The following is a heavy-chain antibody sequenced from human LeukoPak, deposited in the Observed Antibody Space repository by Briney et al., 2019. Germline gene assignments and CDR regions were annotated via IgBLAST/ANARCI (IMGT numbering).Heavy chain of an antibody. Sequence: GRSLRLSCAASGFTFSSFGMHWVRQTPGKGLEWVAFIRFDGSNKYYADSVKGRFTISRDNSKNTLYLQMSSLRVEDTAVYYCAKSFGWGQGTLVTVSS. CDR1: GFTFSSFG. CDR2: IRFDGSNK. CDR3: AKSFG. J-gene: IGHJ4*02. V-gene: IGHV3-30*02. D-gene: IGHD3-10*01.